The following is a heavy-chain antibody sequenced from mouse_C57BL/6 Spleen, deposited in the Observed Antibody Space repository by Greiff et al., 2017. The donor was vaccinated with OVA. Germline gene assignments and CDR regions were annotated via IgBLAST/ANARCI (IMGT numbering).Heavy chain of an antibody. CDR2: IYPGDGDT. CDR3: ARDYYGYDGGFAY. J-gene: IGHJ3*01. D-gene: IGHD2-2*01. CDR1: GYAFSSYW. V-gene: IGHV1-80*01. Sequence: VQLQQSGAELVKPGASVKISCKASGYAFSSYWMNWVKQRPGKGLEWIGQIYPGDGDTNYNGKFKGKATLTADKSSSTAYMQLSSLTSEDSAVYFCARDYYGYDGGFAYWGQGTLVTVSA.